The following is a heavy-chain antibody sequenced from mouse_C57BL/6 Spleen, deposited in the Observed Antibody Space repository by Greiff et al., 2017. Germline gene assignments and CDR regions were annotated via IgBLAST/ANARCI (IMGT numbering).Heavy chain of an antibody. Sequence: QVQLKQSGAELVKPGASVKLSCKASGYTFTSYWMQWVKQRPGQGLEWIGEIDPSDSYTNYNQKFKGKATLTVDTSSSTAYMQLSSLTSEDSAVYYCARGGGPPMDYWGQGTSVTVSS. CDR2: IDPSDSYT. CDR1: GYTFTSYW. V-gene: IGHV1-50*01. J-gene: IGHJ4*01. CDR3: ARGGGPPMDY.